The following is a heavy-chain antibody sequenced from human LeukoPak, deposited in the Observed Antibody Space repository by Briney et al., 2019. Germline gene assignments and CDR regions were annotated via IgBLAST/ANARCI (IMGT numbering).Heavy chain of an antibody. V-gene: IGHV4-4*07. D-gene: IGHD6-19*01. J-gene: IGHJ5*02. CDR1: GGSISSYY. CDR2: IYTSGST. Sequence: SETLSLTCTVSGGSISSYYWSWIRQPAGKGLEWIGRIYTSGSTNYNPSLKSRVTMSVDTSKNQFSLKLSSVTAADTAVYYCARDSESSGWDPYNWFDPWGQGTLVTVSS. CDR3: ARDSESSGWDPYNWFDP.